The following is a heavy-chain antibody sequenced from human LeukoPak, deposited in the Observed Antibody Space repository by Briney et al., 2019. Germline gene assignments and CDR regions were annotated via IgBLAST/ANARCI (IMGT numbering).Heavy chain of an antibody. V-gene: IGHV4-61*02. CDR2: IFSSGKT. CDR3: ARTGYGDYVTTEDNWFDP. Sequence: SQTLSLTCSVSGGSISSGNYYWNWIRQPAGKGLEWIGRIFSSGKTQYSPSLKSRVTISVDTSKNQFSLKLSSVTAADTAVYYCARTGYGDYVTTEDNWFDPWGQGTLVTVSS. J-gene: IGHJ5*02. CDR1: GGSISSGNYY. D-gene: IGHD4-17*01.